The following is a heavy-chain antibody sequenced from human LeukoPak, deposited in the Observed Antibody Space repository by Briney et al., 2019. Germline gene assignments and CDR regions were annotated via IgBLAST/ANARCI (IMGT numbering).Heavy chain of an antibody. D-gene: IGHD1-1*01. CDR1: GFTFNKYA. CDR3: AKNRGGTYKYYMDV. V-gene: IGHV3-23*01. J-gene: IGHJ6*03. Sequence: QPGRSLRLSCAASGFTFNKYAMSWVRQAPGMGLEWLSYVSGSGGATYYADSVKGRFTISRDNSKNTVYLQMGSLRAEDTAVYYCAKNRGGTYKYYMDVWGNGTTVTVSS. CDR2: VSGSGGAT.